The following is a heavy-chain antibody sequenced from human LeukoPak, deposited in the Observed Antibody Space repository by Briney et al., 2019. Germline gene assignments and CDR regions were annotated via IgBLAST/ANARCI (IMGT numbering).Heavy chain of an antibody. D-gene: IGHD2-2*01. V-gene: IGHV1-69*05. CDR2: LIPIFGTA. J-gene: IGHJ3*02. CDR3: ATLGYCSSTSCYGGGAFDI. CDR1: GGTFSSYA. Sequence: SVKVSCKASGGTFSSYAISWVRQAPGQGLEWMGRLIPIFGTANYAQKFQGRVTITTDESTSTAYMELSSLRSEDTAVYYCATLGYCSSTSCYGGGAFDIWGQGTMVTVSS.